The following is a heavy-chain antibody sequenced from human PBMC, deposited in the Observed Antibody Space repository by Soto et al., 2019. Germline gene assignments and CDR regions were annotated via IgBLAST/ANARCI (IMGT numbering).Heavy chain of an antibody. D-gene: IGHD3-10*01. CDR3: AREYYYGSGTYYDY. V-gene: IGHV1-46*01. CDR1: RYALTSKY. J-gene: IGHJ4*02. Sequence: APVKASSKASRYALTSKYMHSVRQSTGQGLEWMGIINPSGGSTSYAQKFQGRVTMTRDTSTSTVYMELSSLRSEATAVYYCAREYYYGSGTYYDYWGQGTLVTGFS. CDR2: INPSGGST.